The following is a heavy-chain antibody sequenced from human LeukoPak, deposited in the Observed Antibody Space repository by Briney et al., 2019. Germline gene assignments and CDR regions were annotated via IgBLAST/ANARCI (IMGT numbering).Heavy chain of an antibody. CDR1: GTSIRNYY. V-gene: IGHV4-59*01. Sequence: SETLSLSCTVSGTSIRNYYWSWVRQSPGQGLEWLAYGHHTGSSNFSPPFRSRVTTSVDASRNQFSLRLTSMTAADTAVYYCAREKEGTDHDSTAAFHYWGQGILVIVSS. CDR3: AREKEGTDHDSTAAFHY. J-gene: IGHJ4*02. CDR2: GHHTGSS. D-gene: IGHD3-22*01.